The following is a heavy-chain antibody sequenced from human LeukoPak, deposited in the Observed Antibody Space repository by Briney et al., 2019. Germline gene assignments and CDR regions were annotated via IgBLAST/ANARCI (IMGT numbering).Heavy chain of an antibody. V-gene: IGHV3-53*01. CDR1: GFTVSSNY. CDR3: ARDLGPGEGSDY. D-gene: IGHD7-27*01. Sequence: GGSLRLSCAASGFTVSSNYMSWVHQAPGKGLQWVSLIYSGGSTYYADSVKGRFTISRDNSKNTLYLQMNSLRAEDTAVYYCARDLGPGEGSDYWGQGTLVIVSS. CDR2: IYSGGST. J-gene: IGHJ4*02.